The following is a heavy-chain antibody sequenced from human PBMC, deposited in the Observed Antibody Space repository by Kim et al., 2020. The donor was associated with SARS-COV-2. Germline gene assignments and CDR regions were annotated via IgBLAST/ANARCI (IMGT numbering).Heavy chain of an antibody. V-gene: IGHV1-69*06. Sequence: SVKVSCKASGGTFSYYSITWVRQAPGQGLEWVGGIIPIFATTNYAEKFQGRVTISADRSTSTAYMELTSLKSEYTALYFCSFALYDSSGYVVDHWGQGT. J-gene: IGHJ4*02. CDR1: GGTFSYYS. D-gene: IGHD3-22*01. CDR3: SFALYDSSGYVVDH. CDR2: IIPIFATT.